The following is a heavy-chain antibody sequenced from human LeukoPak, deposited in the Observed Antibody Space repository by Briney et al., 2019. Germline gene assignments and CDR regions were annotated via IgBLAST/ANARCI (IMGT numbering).Heavy chain of an antibody. J-gene: IGHJ6*03. D-gene: IGHD3-22*01. CDR3: ASAAYDSSGYWRVYYYYYMDV. CDR1: GFTFSDYY. V-gene: IGHV3-11*01. Sequence: GGSLRLSCAASGFTFSDYYMSWLRQAPGKGLEWVSYISSSGSTIYYAYPMKRRFPISRDNPNNSLYLQMNSLRAEHTAVYYCASAAYDSSGYWRVYYYYYMDVWGKGTTVTVSS. CDR2: ISSSGSTI.